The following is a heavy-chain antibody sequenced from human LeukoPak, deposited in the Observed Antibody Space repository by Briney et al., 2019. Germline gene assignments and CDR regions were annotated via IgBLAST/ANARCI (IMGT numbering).Heavy chain of an antibody. CDR2: INPSGGST. CDR1: GYTFTSYY. J-gene: IGHJ4*02. V-gene: IGHV1-46*01. Sequence: ASVKVSCKTSGYTFTSYYMHWVRQAPGQGLEWMGIINPSGGSTSYAQKFQGRVTMTRNTSTSTVYMELSSLRSEDTAVYYCAREAVAGTKGSDYWGQGTLVTVSS. D-gene: IGHD6-19*01. CDR3: AREAVAGTKGSDY.